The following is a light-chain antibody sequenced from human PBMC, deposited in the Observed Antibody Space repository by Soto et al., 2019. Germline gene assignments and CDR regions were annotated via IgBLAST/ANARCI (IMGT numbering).Light chain of an antibody. J-gene: IGKJ1*01. V-gene: IGKV3-15*01. CDR2: GAS. CDR1: QSVSSN. Sequence: EIVLTQSPGTLSLSPGERATLSCRASQSVSSNLAWYQQKPGQAPRLLIYGASTRATGIPARFSGSGSGTEFTLTISSRQSADFAVYYCQQYNNWLWTFGQGTKVDIK. CDR3: QQYNNWLWT.